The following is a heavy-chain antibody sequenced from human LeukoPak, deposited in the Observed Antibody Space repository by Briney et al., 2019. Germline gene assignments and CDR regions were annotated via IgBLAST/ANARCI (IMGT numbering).Heavy chain of an antibody. Sequence: SETLSLTCNVSGDSITSTYYWGWIRQPPGKGLEWIGRISHSGNTYYNPSPTSRVPISVDTSKNQFSLNLSSVTAADTAVYYCASSYTVRGVIWEDYWGQGTLVTVSS. J-gene: IGHJ4*02. CDR1: GDSITSTYY. CDR2: ISHSGNT. V-gene: IGHV4-38-2*02. D-gene: IGHD3-10*01. CDR3: ASSYTVRGVIWEDY.